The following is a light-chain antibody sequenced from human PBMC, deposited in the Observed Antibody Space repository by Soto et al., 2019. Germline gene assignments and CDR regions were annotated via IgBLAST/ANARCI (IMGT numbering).Light chain of an antibody. Sequence: DIQMTQSPSSLSASVGDRVTIICRASQSVSTRLAWYQQKPGKAPKVLIYDASSWAGGVPSRFTGIGSGTEFTLTINSLQPDDFATYYCQQYSVYWTFGQGTKVDIK. CDR3: QQYSVYWT. V-gene: IGKV1-5*02. CDR1: QSVSTR. CDR2: DAS. J-gene: IGKJ1*01.